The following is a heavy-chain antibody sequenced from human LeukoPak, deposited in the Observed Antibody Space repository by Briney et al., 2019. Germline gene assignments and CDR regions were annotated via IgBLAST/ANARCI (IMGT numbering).Heavy chain of an antibody. CDR2: IYSGGST. CDR3: ARGGNDLPGGDEVNAFDI. D-gene: IGHD3-16*01. V-gene: IGHV3-53*01. J-gene: IGHJ3*02. CDR1: GFTVSSNY. Sequence: PGGSLRLSCAASGFTVSSNYMSWVRQAPGKGLEWVSVIYSGGSTYYADSVKGRFTISRDNSTNTLYLQMNSLRAEDTAAYYCARGGNDLPGGDEVNAFDIWGQGTMVTVSS.